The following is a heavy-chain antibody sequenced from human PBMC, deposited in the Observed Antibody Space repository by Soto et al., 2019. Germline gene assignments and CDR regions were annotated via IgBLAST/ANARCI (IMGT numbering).Heavy chain of an antibody. CDR2: ISWSSGRR. CDR3: AGAPATGEGNYYYYALSV. D-gene: IGHD3-10*01. J-gene: IGHJ6*02. CDR1: GITFEDFA. Sequence: DVQLEEFGGGLVQPGRSLRLSCVASGITFEDFAMHWVRQAPGKGLEWIAGISWSSGRRDYADSVKRRFTISRDNAKNSLFLQMNSLRAEDTALYYCAGAPATGEGNYYYYALSVWGQGTTVTVSS. V-gene: IGHV3-9*01.